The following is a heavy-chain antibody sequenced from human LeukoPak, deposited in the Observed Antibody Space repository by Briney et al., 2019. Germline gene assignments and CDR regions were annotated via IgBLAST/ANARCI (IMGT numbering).Heavy chain of an antibody. V-gene: IGHV1-18*01. CDR1: GYTFTSYG. D-gene: IGHD2-2*01. CDR3: ARGPIRSSTSCYVDCHYYYYMDV. J-gene: IGHJ6*03. CDR2: ISAYNGNT. Sequence: ASVKVSCKASGYTFTSYGISWVRQAPGQGLEWMGWISAYNGNTNYAQKLQGRVTMTTDTSTGTAYMELRSLRSDDTAVYYRARGPIRSSTSCYVDCHYYYYMDVWGKGTTVTISS.